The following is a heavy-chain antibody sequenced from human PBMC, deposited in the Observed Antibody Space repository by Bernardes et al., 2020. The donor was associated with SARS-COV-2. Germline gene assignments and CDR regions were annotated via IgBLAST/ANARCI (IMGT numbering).Heavy chain of an antibody. Sequence: ASVKVSCKASGYTFTNYDIYWARQATGRGLEWVGWMNPHSGNTGYAQNLQGRVTMTRDTSISTLYMELNSLRSEDTAMYYCARGRGVTTNGMDVWGQGTTLTVSS. D-gene: IGHD4-17*01. CDR3: ARGRGVTTNGMDV. J-gene: IGHJ6*02. CDR1: GYTFTNYD. V-gene: IGHV1-8*01. CDR2: MNPHSGNT.